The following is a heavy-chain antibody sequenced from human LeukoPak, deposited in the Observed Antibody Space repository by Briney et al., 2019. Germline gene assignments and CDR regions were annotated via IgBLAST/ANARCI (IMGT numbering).Heavy chain of an antibody. CDR3: ARDFLSGAIAAAPSEAFDI. V-gene: IGHV3-33*01. Sequence: PGGSLRLSCAVSGFTFSNYGMHWVRQAPGKGLEWVAVIWYDGNTKYYADSVKGRFTISRDKSKKIVYLQMNTLGAEDTAVYYCARDFLSGAIAAAPSEAFDIWGQGTKVTVAS. CDR2: IWYDGNTK. D-gene: IGHD6-13*01. J-gene: IGHJ3*02. CDR1: GFTFSNYG.